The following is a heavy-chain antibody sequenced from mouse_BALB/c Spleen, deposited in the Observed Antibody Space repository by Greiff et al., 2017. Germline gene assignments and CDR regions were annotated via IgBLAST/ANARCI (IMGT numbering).Heavy chain of an antibody. D-gene: IGHD2-1*01. V-gene: IGHV5-6*01. CDR2: ISSGGSYT. CDR3: ARTDLPGVYYAMDY. Sequence: DVHLVESGGDLVKPGGSLKLSCAASGFTFSSYGMSWVRQTPDKRLEWVATISSGGSYTYYPDSVKGRFTISRDNAKNTLYLQMSSLKSEDTAMYYCARTDLPGVYYAMDYWGQGTSVTVSS. CDR1: GFTFSSYG. J-gene: IGHJ4*01.